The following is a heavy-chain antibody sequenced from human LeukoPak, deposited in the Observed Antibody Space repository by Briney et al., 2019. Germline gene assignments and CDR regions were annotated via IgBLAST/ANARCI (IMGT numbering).Heavy chain of an antibody. Sequence: PGGSLRLSCAASGFTFSSYSMNWVRQAPGKGLEWVSSISSSSSYIYYADSVKGRFTISRDNAKNSLYLQMNSLRAEDTAVYYCARDRASGESSDYWGQGTLVTVSS. D-gene: IGHD3-10*01. CDR3: ARDRASGESSDY. V-gene: IGHV3-21*01. CDR1: GFTFSSYS. J-gene: IGHJ4*02. CDR2: ISSSSSYI.